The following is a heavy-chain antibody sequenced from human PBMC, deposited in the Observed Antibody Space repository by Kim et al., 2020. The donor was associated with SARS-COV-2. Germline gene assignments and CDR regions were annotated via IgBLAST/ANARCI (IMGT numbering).Heavy chain of an antibody. Sequence: YTSGSTNYIPSLQSRVTLSVDMSKNQFSLKLSSVTAADTAVYYCASALGHWGQGTLVTVSS. D-gene: IGHD3-16*02. CDR2: YTSGST. V-gene: IGHV4-4*07. J-gene: IGHJ4*02. CDR3: ASALGH.